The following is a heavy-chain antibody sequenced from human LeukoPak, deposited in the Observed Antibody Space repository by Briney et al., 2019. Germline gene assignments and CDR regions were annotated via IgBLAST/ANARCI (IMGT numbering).Heavy chain of an antibody. D-gene: IGHD6-13*01. CDR2: IIPIFGTA. V-gene: IGHV1-69*05. CDR1: GGTFSSYA. Sequence: GSSVKVSCKASGGTFSSYAISWVRQAPGQGLEWMGGIIPIFGTANYAQKFQGRVTITTDESTSTAYMELSSLRSEDTAVYYCARDSGIAAAGSYYYYYYMNVWGKGTTVTVSS. CDR3: ARDSGIAAAGSYYYYYYMNV. J-gene: IGHJ6*03.